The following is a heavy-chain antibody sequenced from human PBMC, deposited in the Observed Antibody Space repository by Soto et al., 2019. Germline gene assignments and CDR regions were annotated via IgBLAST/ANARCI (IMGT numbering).Heavy chain of an antibody. CDR2: ISGSGGST. D-gene: IGHD1-26*01. Sequence: PGGSLRLSCAASGFTFSSYAMSWVRQAPGKVLEWVSTISGSGGSTYYADSVKGRFTISRDNSKNTLYLQMNSLRAEDTAVYYCAKDLNSRGATSPFDYWGQGTLVTVSS. V-gene: IGHV3-23*01. J-gene: IGHJ4*02. CDR1: GFTFSSYA. CDR3: AKDLNSRGATSPFDY.